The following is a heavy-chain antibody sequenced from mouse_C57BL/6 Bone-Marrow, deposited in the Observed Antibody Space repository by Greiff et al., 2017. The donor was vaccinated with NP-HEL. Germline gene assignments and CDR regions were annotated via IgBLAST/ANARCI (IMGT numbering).Heavy chain of an antibody. V-gene: IGHV5-6*01. D-gene: IGHD1-1*01. CDR1: GFTFSSYG. CDR3: ARHYCSNFDY. Sequence: EVKLVESGGDLVKPGGSLKLSCAASGFTFSSYGMSWVRQTPDKRLEWVATISSGGSYTYYPDSVKGRFTISRDNAKNTMYLQMSSLKSEDTAVYYCARHYCSNFDYWGQGTTLTVSS. CDR2: ISSGGSYT. J-gene: IGHJ2*01.